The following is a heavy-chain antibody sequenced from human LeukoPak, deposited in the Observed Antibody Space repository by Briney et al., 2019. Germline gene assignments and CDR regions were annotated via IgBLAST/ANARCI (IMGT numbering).Heavy chain of an antibody. CDR3: AKELTRGSSWYEDY. Sequence: GGSPRLSCAASGFTFSNYGMHWVRQAPGKGLEWVAVISYDGSAEYYADSVKGRFAIYRDNSRNTLYLQMNSLRPEDTAVYYCAKELTRGSSWYEDYWGQGTLVTVSS. CDR1: GFTFSNYG. CDR2: ISYDGSAE. J-gene: IGHJ4*02. D-gene: IGHD6-13*01. V-gene: IGHV3-30*18.